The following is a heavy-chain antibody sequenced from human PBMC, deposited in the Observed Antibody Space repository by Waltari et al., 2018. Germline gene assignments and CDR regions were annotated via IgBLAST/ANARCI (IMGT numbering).Heavy chain of an antibody. Sequence: QVQLQQWGAGLLKPSETLSLTCAVYGGSFSGYYWSWIRQPPGKGLEWIGEINHSGSTNYNPALKSRVTISVDTSKNQFSLKLSSVTAADTAVYYCARFHGVDVWGQGTTVTVSS. V-gene: IGHV4-34*01. J-gene: IGHJ6*02. CDR3: ARFHGVDV. CDR1: GGSFSGYY. CDR2: INHSGST. D-gene: IGHD3-10*01.